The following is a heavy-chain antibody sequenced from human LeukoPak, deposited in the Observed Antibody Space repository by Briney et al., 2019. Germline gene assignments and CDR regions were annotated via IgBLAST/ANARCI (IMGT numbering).Heavy chain of an antibody. CDR3: ARRSSTWGDAFDN. V-gene: IGHV5-51*01. D-gene: IGHD6-13*01. Sequence: GESLKISCKGSGYSFATYWIGWVRQMPGKGLEWMGIIYPADSDTRYSPSFQGQVTISADKSINTAYVQWSSLKASDTAMYYCARRSSTWGDAFDNWGQGTMVTVSS. CDR1: GYSFATYW. CDR2: IYPADSDT. J-gene: IGHJ3*02.